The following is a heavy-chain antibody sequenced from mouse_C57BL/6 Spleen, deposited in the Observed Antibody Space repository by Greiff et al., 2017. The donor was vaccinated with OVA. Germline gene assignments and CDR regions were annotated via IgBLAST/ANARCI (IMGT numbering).Heavy chain of an antibody. CDR2: ISYDGSN. J-gene: IGHJ2*01. V-gene: IGHV3-6*01. CDR3: ARDLLYYYGSRGYFDY. Sequence: VQLQQSGPGLVKPSQSLSLTCSVTGYSITSGYYWNWIRQFPGNKLEWMGYISYDGSNNYNPSLKNRISITRDTSKNQFFLKLNSVTTEDTATYYCARDLLYYYGSRGYFDYWGQGTTLTVSS. D-gene: IGHD1-1*01. CDR1: GYSITSGYY.